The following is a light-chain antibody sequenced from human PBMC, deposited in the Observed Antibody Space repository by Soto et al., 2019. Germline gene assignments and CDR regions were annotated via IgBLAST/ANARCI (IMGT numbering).Light chain of an antibody. CDR1: SSDVGGYNY. CDR2: EVS. CDR3: NSYTRKYTGV. V-gene: IGLV2-14*01. J-gene: IGLJ1*01. Sequence: QSALTQPASVSGSPGQSITISCTGTSSDVGGYNYVSWYQQHPGKAPKLIIYEVSNRPSGVSNRFSGSKSGNTASLTIAGLRAEDDGDKYCNSYTRKYTGVFGTGTKLTVL.